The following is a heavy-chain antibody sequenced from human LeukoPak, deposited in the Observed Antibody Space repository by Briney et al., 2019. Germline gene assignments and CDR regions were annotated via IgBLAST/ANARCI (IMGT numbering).Heavy chain of an antibody. J-gene: IGHJ3*02. CDR1: GFTFSNYE. V-gene: IGHV3-48*03. D-gene: IGHD2-21*02. CDR2: ISSSASTI. Sequence: GGSLRLSCAASGFTFSNYEMNWVRQAPGKGLEWVSYISSSASTIYYADSVNAIFAISRDTAKNSLYLQMNSLRAEDTAIYYCARDTGALTYCGGDCYSGAFDIWGQGAMVTVSS. CDR3: ARDTGALTYCGGDCYSGAFDI.